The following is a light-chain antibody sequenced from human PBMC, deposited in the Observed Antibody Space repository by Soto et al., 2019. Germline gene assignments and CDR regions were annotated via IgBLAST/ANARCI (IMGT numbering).Light chain of an antibody. V-gene: IGKV4-1*01. CDR3: QQYYSTPLT. CDR2: WAS. CDR1: QSILYSSNNKNY. Sequence: DIVMTQSPDSLAVSLGERATINCKSSQSILYSSNNKNYLAWYQQNPGQPPKLLIYWASTRESGVPDRFSGSGSGTDFTLTISSLQAGDVAVYYCQQYYSTPLTFGQGTRLEIK. J-gene: IGKJ5*01.